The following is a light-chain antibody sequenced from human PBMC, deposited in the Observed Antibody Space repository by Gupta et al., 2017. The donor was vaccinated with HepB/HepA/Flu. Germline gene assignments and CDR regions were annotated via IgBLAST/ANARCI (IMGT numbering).Light chain of an antibody. J-gene: IGKJ2*01. CDR1: QSVFDSSDNRNY. CDR2: WAS. Sequence: DIVLTQSPESMAVSLGERATINCKSSQSVFDSSDNRNYLAWYQQKPGQSPKLLIYWASTRESGVPDRFSGSGSRTDFTLTISSRHVEDVAVYFCQHCAYHLMYIFGQGTRMEIK. CDR3: QHCAYHLMYI. V-gene: IGKV4-1*01.